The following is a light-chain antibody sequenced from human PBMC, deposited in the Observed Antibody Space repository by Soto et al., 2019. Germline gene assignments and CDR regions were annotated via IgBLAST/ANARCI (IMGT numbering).Light chain of an antibody. V-gene: IGKV1-33*01. CDR3: QHYNNLPPFT. CDR1: EDIRTS. Sequence: DIQMTQSPSSLSASVGARVSITCQASEDIRTSLSWFQHKPGRAPRLLIYGASYLETGVPSIFRGSGSGTDFTLTISSLQPEENATYYCQHYNNLPPFTFGPGTIVDIK. J-gene: IGKJ3*01. CDR2: GAS.